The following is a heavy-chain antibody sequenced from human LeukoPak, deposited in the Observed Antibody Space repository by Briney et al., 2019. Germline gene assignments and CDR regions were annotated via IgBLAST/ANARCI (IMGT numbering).Heavy chain of an antibody. D-gene: IGHD1-1*01. CDR2: INPNSGAT. Sequence: GASLKVSCKASAYTFTDFYMHWVRQAPGQGLEWMGWINPNSGATKYAQKFQGRVTVTRETSTSTAYMELSRLRSDDTAIYYCARLGNNYYFDYWGQGTLVTVSS. J-gene: IGHJ4*02. V-gene: IGHV1-2*02. CDR1: AYTFTDFY. CDR3: ARLGNNYYFDY.